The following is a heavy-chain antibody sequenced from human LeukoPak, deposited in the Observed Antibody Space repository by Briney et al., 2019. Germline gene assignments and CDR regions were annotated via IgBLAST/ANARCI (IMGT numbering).Heavy chain of an antibody. J-gene: IGHJ4*02. Sequence: PGGSLRLSCAVSGFTFSSYAMSWVRQAPGKGLEWVSVISGSGGSTYYADSVKGRFTISRDNSKNTLYLQMNSLRAEDTAVYYCAKCGGGSCYSNYFDYWGQGTLVTVSS. CDR3: AKCGGGSCYSNYFDY. CDR1: GFTFSSYA. D-gene: IGHD2-15*01. CDR2: ISGSGGST. V-gene: IGHV3-23*01.